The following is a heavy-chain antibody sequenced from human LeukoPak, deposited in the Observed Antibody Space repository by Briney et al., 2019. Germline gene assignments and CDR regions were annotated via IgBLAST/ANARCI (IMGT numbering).Heavy chain of an antibody. D-gene: IGHD5-18*01. CDR2: IRSKAYGGTT. CDR3: TRDSNTAMVTDY. V-gene: IGHV3-49*04. J-gene: IGHJ4*02. CDR1: GFTFGDYA. Sequence: GGSLRLSCTASGFTFGDYAMSWVRQAPGKGLEWVGFIRSKAYGGTTEYAASVKGRFTISRDDPKSIAYLQMNSLKTEDTAVYYCTRDSNTAMVTDYWGQGTLATVSS.